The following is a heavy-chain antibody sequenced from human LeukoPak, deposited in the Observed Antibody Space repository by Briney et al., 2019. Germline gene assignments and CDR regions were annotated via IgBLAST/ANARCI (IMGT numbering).Heavy chain of an antibody. J-gene: IGHJ4*02. CDR1: GGSFSGYY. CDR3: ARAGYGDSDFDY. CDR2: INHSGFT. Sequence: SETLSLTCAVYGGSFSGYYWSWIRQPPGKGLEWIGEINHSGFTNYNPSLKSRVTISVDTSKNQFSLKLNSVTAADTAVYYCARAGYGDSDFDYWGQGTLVTVSS. V-gene: IGHV4-34*01. D-gene: IGHD4-17*01.